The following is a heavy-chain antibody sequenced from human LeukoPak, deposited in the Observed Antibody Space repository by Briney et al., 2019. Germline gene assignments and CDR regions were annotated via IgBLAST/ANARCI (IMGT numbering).Heavy chain of an antibody. V-gene: IGHV3-30*18. CDR1: GFTFSSYG. J-gene: IGHJ4*02. D-gene: IGHD3-22*01. CDR2: ISYDGSNK. Sequence: GSLRLSCAASGFTFSSYGMHWVRQAPGKGLEWVAVISYDGSNKYYADSVKGRFTISRDNSKNTLYLQMNSLRAEDTAVYYCAKGAGTYYYDSSGYYYVYWGQGTLVTVSS. CDR3: AKGAGTYYYDSSGYYYVY.